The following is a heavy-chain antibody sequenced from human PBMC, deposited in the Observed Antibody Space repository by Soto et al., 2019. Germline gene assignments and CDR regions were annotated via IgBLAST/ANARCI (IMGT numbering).Heavy chain of an antibody. CDR1: GFTFSSYG. V-gene: IGHV3-30*18. J-gene: IGHJ6*02. CDR2: ISYDGSNK. Sequence: QVQLVESGGGVVQPGRSLRLSCAASGFTFSSYGMHWVRQAPGKGLEWVAVISYDGSNKYYADSVKGRFTISRDNSKNTPYLQMNSLSAEDTAVYYCAKDRPSGSGPYYYGMDVWGQGTTVTVSS. CDR3: AKDRPSGSGPYYYGMDV. D-gene: IGHD1-26*01.